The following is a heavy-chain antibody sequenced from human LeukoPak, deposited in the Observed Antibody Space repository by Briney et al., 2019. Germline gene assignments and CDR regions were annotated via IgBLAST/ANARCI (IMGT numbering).Heavy chain of an antibody. J-gene: IGHJ3*02. V-gene: IGHV3-21*04. D-gene: IGHD2-15*01. Sequence: GGSLRLSCAASGFTFSSYSMNWVRQAPGKGLEWVSSISSSSSYIYYADSVKGRFTISRDNAKNSLYLQMNSLRAEDTAVYYCARDLGDINYVAATTQLDDAFDIWGQGTMVTVSS. CDR1: GFTFSSYS. CDR3: ARDLGDINYVAATTQLDDAFDI. CDR2: ISSSSSYI.